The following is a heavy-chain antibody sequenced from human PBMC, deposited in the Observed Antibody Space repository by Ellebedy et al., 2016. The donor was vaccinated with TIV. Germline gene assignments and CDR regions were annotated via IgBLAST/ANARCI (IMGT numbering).Heavy chain of an antibody. J-gene: IGHJ4*02. CDR2: ISSSSNNI. CDR1: GFTFSSYT. CDR3: ARGGRDQWLIDY. Sequence: GESLKISCAASGFTFSSYTLNWVRQAPGKGLEWVSYISSSSNNIYYADSVKGRFSISRDNSKNTLYVQMNSLRAEDTAVYYCARGGRDQWLIDYWGQGTLVTVSS. V-gene: IGHV3-21*01. D-gene: IGHD6-19*01.